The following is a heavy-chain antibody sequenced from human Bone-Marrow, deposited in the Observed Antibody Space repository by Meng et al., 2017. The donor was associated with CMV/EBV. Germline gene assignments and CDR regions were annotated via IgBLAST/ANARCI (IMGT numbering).Heavy chain of an antibody. CDR3: AKGSLVVVPAPIDY. CDR1: GFTFSSYG. CDR2: IWYDGSNK. D-gene: IGHD2-2*01. V-gene: IGHV3-33*06. J-gene: IGHJ4*02. Sequence: GGSLRLSCAASGFTFSSYGMHWVRQAPGKGLEWVAVIWYDGSNKYYADSVKGRFTISRDNSKNTLYLQMNSLRAEGTAVYYCAKGSLVVVPAPIDYWGQGTLVTVSS.